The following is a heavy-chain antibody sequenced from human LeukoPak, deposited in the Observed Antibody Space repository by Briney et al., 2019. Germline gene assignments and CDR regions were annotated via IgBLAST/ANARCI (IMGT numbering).Heavy chain of an antibody. V-gene: IGHV1-46*01. Sequence: ASVKVSCKASGYTFTKSYIHWVRQAPGQGLEWMGIINPSGGSTNYAQKFQGRVTMTRDTSTSTVYMELSSLRSEDTAVYYCARFAVHRRITVAGQFGLDYWGQGTLVSLSS. CDR3: ARFAVHRRITVAGQFGLDY. J-gene: IGHJ4*02. D-gene: IGHD6-19*01. CDR1: GYTFTKSY. CDR2: INPSGGST.